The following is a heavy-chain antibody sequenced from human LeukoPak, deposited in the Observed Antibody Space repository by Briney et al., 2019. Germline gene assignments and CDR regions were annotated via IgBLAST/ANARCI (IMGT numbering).Heavy chain of an antibody. CDR1: GGSISSYY. CDR3: ATVAGHDAFDI. CDR2: IYYSGST. D-gene: IGHD6-19*01. V-gene: IGHV4-59*01. J-gene: IGHJ3*02. Sequence: SETLSLTCTVSGGSISSYYWSWIRQPPGKGLEWIGYIYYSGSTNYNPSLKSRVTISVDTSKNQFSLKLSSVTAADTAVYYCATVAGHDAFDIWGQGTMVTVSS.